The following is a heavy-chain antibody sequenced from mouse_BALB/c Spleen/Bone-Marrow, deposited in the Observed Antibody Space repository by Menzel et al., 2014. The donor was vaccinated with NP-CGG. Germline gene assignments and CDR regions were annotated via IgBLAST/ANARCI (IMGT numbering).Heavy chain of an antibody. J-gene: IGHJ1*01. Sequence: EVKLMQSGAELVKPGASVKLSCTASGFNIKDTYMHWVKQRPEQGLEWIGRIDPANGNTKYEPKFQGKATITADTSSNTDFLQLSIMTAEDTAVSYCASYRNGWYFDVWGAGTTATVSS. V-gene: IGHV14-3*02. D-gene: IGHD2-14*01. CDR3: ASYRNGWYFDV. CDR1: GFNIKDTY. CDR2: IDPANGNT.